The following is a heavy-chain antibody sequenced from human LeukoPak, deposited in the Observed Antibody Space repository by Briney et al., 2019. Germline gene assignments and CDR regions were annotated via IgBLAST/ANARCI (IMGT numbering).Heavy chain of an antibody. V-gene: IGHV4-59*01. J-gene: IGHJ4*02. CDR3: ARVVDFWSGYRYYFDY. CDR1: GGSISSYY. D-gene: IGHD3-3*01. CDR2: IYYSGST. Sequence: SETLSLTCTVSGGSISSYYWSWIRQPPGKGLEWIGYIYYSGSTNYNPSLKSRVTISVDTSKNQFSLKLSSVTAADTAVYYCARVVDFWSGYRYYFDYWGQGTLVTVSS.